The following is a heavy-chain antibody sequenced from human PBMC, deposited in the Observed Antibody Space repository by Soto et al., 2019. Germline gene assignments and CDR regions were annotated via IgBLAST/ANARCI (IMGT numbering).Heavy chain of an antibody. CDR3: ATLQGTYYYGSGSYYLPY. V-gene: IGHV3-23*01. CDR2: ISGSGGST. Sequence: EVQLLESGGGLVQPGGSLRLSCAASGFTFSSYVMSWVRQAPGKGLEWVSAISGSGGSTYYADSVKGRFTISRDNSKNPLDLQMNSLRAEDTAVYYCATLQGTYYYGSGSYYLPYWGQGTLVTVSS. D-gene: IGHD3-10*01. J-gene: IGHJ4*02. CDR1: GFTFSSYV.